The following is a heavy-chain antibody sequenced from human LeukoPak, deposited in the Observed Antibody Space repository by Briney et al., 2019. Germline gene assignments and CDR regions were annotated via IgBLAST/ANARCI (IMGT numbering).Heavy chain of an antibody. CDR2: ISSSSTHL. Sequence: GGSLRLSCAASGFTFSSYSMNWVRQAPGKGLEWVSSISSSSTHLYHADSVKGRFAISRDNAKTSLNLQMNSLRAEDAAVYYCARDLIVEGTAILGYWGQGTLVTVSS. J-gene: IGHJ4*02. D-gene: IGHD1-26*01. CDR3: ARDLIVEGTAILGY. CDR1: GFTFSSYS. V-gene: IGHV3-21*01.